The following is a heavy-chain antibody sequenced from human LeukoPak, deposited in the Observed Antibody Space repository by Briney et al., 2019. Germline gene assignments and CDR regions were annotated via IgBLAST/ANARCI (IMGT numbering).Heavy chain of an antibody. Sequence: ASETLSLTCTVSGGSVSSTSYHWGWIRQPPGKGLEWIGTIYYSGSTYYNPSLKSRVTISVDTSKNQFSLKLSSVTAADTAVYYCATRIQIYYYDSSGLDYWGQGTLVTVSS. J-gene: IGHJ4*02. CDR1: GGSVSSTSYH. CDR2: IYYSGST. D-gene: IGHD3-22*01. V-gene: IGHV4-39*07. CDR3: ATRIQIYYYDSSGLDY.